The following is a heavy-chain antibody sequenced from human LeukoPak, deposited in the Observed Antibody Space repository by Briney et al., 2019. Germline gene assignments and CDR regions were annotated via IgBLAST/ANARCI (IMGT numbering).Heavy chain of an antibody. CDR3: ARDRDLLVPAPILGWFGP. J-gene: IGHJ5*02. D-gene: IGHD2-2*01. CDR1: GFTFSSYA. CDR2: VTGSGINT. Sequence: PGGSLRLSCAASGFTFSSYAMSWVRQAPGKGLEWVSVVTGSGINTDYADSVKGRFTISRDNSKNTLYLQMNSLRAEDTAIYYCARDRDLLVPAPILGWFGPWGQGTLVTVSS. V-gene: IGHV3-23*01.